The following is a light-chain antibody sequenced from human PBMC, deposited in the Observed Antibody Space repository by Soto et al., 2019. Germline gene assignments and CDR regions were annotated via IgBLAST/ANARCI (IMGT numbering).Light chain of an antibody. CDR1: QSISSY. CDR2: AAS. Sequence: DIQMTQSPSSLSASVGDRVTITCRASQSISSYLNWYQQKPGKAPKLLIHAASSLQSGVPSRFSGSESETGTDFTLTISSLQPEDFATYYCQRSYTTPHFGQGTKLVIK. J-gene: IGKJ2*01. V-gene: IGKV1-39*01. CDR3: QRSYTTPH.